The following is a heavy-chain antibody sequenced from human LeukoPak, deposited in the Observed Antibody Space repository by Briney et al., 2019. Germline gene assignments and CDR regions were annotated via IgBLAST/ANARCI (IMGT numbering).Heavy chain of an antibody. CDR2: IYHSGST. CDR3: ASINYDFWSDPMGAFDI. Sequence: SETLSLTCAASGYSISSGYYWGWIRQPPGKGLEWIGSIYHSGSTYYNPSLKSRVTISVDTSKNQFSLKLSSVTAADTAVYYCASINYDFWSDPMGAFDIWGQGTMVTVSS. J-gene: IGHJ3*02. V-gene: IGHV4-38-2*01. D-gene: IGHD3-3*01. CDR1: GYSISSGYY.